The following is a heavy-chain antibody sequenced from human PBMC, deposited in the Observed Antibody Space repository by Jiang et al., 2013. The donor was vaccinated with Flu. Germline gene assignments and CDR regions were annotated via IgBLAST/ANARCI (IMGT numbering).Heavy chain of an antibody. CDR2: MNFNTGYK. J-gene: IGHJ6*02. V-gene: IGHV1-8*01. CDR1: GFTFNSYE. D-gene: IGHD3-16*01. Sequence: SGAEVRKPGASVKVSCKASGFTFNSYEINWVRQATGQGLEWMGWMNFNTGYKGYAQKFQARLTMTRNSSINIFYMELSSLDSEDTAVYYCARDVPPSPYDYYGLDIWGQGTTVTVSS. CDR3: ARDVPPSPYDYYGLDI.